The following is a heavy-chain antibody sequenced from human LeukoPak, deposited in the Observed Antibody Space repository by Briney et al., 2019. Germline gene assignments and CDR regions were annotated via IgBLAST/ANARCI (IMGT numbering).Heavy chain of an antibody. CDR3: TPQTADYDFWSGYYTRGSRRWFDP. J-gene: IGHJ5*02. CDR1: GGSISSSSYY. CDR2: IYYSGST. D-gene: IGHD3-3*01. Sequence: SETLSLTCTVSGGSISSSSYYWGWIRQPPRKGLEWIGSIYYSGSTYYNPSLKSRVTISVDTSKNQFSLKLSSVTAADTAVYYCTPQTADYDFWSGYYTRGSRRWFDPWGQGTLVTVSS. V-gene: IGHV4-39*01.